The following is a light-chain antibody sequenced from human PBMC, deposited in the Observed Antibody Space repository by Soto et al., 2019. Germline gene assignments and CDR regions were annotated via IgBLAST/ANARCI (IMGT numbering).Light chain of an antibody. CDR2: GAS. J-gene: IGKJ5*01. CDR3: QQYNTWPLIT. V-gene: IGKV3-15*01. Sequence: EIVMTQSPATLSVSPGERATLSCRASQSVSSNLAWYQQKPGQAPRLLIYGASTRATGIPDRFSGSGSGTDFTLTISRLEPEDFAVYYCQQYNTWPLITFGPGTRLEI. CDR1: QSVSSN.